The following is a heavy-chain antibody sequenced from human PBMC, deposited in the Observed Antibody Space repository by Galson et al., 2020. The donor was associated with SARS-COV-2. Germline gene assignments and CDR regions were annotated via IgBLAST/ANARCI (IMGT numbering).Heavy chain of an antibody. Sequence: SGPTLVKPTQTLTLTCTFSGFSLSTSGMCVSWIRQPPGKALEWLARIDWDDDKYYSTSLKTRLTISKDTSKNQVVLTMTNMDPVDTATYYCARIALRDGYNLGLDYWCQGTLVTVSS. CDR2: IDWDDDK. CDR3: ARIALRDGYNLGLDY. J-gene: IGHJ4*02. CDR1: GFSLSTSGMC. V-gene: IGHV2-70*11. D-gene: IGHD5-12*01.